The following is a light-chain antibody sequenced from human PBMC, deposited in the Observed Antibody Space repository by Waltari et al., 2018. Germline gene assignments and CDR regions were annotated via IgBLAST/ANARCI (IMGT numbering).Light chain of an antibody. J-gene: IGKJ2*01. CDR3: QQYGRSWNT. CDR1: QSVSSNY. CDR2: GSS. V-gene: IGKV3-20*01. Sequence: EIVLTQSPGTLSLSPGERATLSCRASQSVSSNYLAWYQQRPGQAPRLLIHGSSSRATGIPDRFSGSGPGTDFTLTISRLEPEDFAVYYCQQYGRSWNTFGQGTKLEIK.